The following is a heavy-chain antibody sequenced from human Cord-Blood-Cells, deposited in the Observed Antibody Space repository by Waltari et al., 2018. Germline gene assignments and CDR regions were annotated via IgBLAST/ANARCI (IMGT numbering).Heavy chain of an antibody. Sequence: LPLQESVPGLVKLSETLSLPCPVSGGSFSSALYSWAWFRQPPGKGLEWIGSIYYSGSTYYNPSLKSRVTISVDTSKNQFSLKLSSVTAADTAVYYCARPDRIVATIDYWGQGTLVTVSS. CDR3: ARPDRIVATIDY. J-gene: IGHJ4*02. D-gene: IGHD5-12*01. V-gene: IGHV4-39*01. CDR2: IYYSGST. CDR1: GGSFSSALYS.